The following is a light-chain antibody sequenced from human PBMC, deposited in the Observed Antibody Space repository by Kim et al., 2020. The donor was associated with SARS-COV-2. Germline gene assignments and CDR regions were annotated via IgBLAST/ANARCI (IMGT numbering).Light chain of an antibody. J-gene: IGLJ2*01. Sequence: QSALTQPPSASGSPGQSVTILCTGTSSDVGYYDYVSWYQQHPGKAPKVMIYEVTKRPSGVPDRFSASRSGNTASLTVSGLQAEDEADYYCSSYAGSNNYVVFGGGTQLTVL. CDR1: SSDVGYYDY. CDR3: SSYAGSNNYVV. CDR2: EVT. V-gene: IGLV2-8*01.